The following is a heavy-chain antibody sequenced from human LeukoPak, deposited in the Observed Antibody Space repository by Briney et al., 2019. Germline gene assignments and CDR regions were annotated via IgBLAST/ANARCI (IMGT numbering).Heavy chain of an antibody. CDR1: GGSISSYY. J-gene: IGHJ4*02. V-gene: IGHV4-59*08. CDR2: IYHSGST. D-gene: IGHD2-15*01. CDR3: ARLGSTTLKVSDY. Sequence: SETLSLTCTVSGGSISSYYWSWLRQPPGKGLECIGSIYHSGSTYYNPSLTSRVTISVDTSKNQFSLKLSSVTAADTAVYYCARLGSTTLKVSDYWGQGTLVTVSS.